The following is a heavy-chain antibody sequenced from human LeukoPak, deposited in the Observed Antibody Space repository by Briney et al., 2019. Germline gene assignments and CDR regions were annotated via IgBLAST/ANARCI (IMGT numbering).Heavy chain of an antibody. J-gene: IGHJ4*02. V-gene: IGHV3-23*01. CDR2: ISGSGGST. D-gene: IGHD3-9*01. Sequence: PGGSLRLSCAVSGFTFSSYAMSWVRQAPGKGLEWVSAISGSGGSTYYADSVKGRFTISRDNSKNTLYLQMNSLRAEDTAVYYCAKDRPVLRYFDRYGNFDYWGQGTLVTVSS. CDR1: GFTFSSYA. CDR3: AKDRPVLRYFDRYGNFDY.